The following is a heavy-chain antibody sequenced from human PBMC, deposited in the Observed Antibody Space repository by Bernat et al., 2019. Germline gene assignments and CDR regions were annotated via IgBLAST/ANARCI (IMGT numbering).Heavy chain of an antibody. CDR1: GLTFNRHA. CDR2: IGASGGVT. Sequence: EVQLLDSGGGLVQPGGSLRLSCVASGLTFNRHAMTWVRQAPGKGLEWVSTIGASGGVTYYADSVKGRFTISRDNSKNTVSLQMNSLRAEDTAIYYCAKGRTVVSESGGYVFDCWGQGTLVTVSS. CDR3: AKGRTVVSESGGYVFDC. V-gene: IGHV3-23*01. J-gene: IGHJ4*02. D-gene: IGHD4-23*01.